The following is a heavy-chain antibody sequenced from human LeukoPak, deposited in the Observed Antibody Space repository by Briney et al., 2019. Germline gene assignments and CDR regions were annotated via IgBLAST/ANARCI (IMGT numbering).Heavy chain of an antibody. D-gene: IGHD1-26*01. J-gene: IGHJ4*02. CDR1: GFTFSSYS. CDR3: ASGSYSDY. V-gene: IGHV3-21*01. Sequence: GGSLRLSCAASGFTFSSYSMNWVRQAPGKGLEWVSSISSSSSYIYYADSVKGRFTISRDNSKNTLYLQMNSLRVEDTAVYYCASGSYSDYWGQGTLVTVSS. CDR2: ISSSSSYI.